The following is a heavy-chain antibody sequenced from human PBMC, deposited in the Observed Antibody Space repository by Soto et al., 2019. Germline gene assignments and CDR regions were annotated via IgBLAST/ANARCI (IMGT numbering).Heavy chain of an antibody. CDR1: GFTFSNYA. CDR3: AKDTGNRGYHSPQCFQH. Sequence: EVQLLESGGGFVQPGGSLRLSFAAAGFTFSNYAMIWVRQAPGKGLEWVSAISGSGIRTYYAVYVKGRFTIARDNSKNTISLEMNSLRAEDTAVYYCAKDTGNRGYHSPQCFQHWGQGNLVTVSS. J-gene: IGHJ1*01. CDR2: ISGSGIRT. V-gene: IGHV3-23*01. D-gene: IGHD3-22*01.